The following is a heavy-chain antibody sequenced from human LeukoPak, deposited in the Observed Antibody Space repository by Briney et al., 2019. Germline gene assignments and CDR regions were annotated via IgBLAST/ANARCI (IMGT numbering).Heavy chain of an antibody. CDR2: IIPIFGTA. Sequence: ASVKVSCKASGGTFSSYAISWVRQAPGQGLEWMGGIIPIFGTANYAQKFQGRVTITADESTSTAYMELSSLRSEDTAVYYCARTLSRELFAFDTWGQGTMVTASS. CDR3: ARTLSRELFAFDT. CDR1: GGTFSSYA. J-gene: IGHJ3*02. D-gene: IGHD1-7*01. V-gene: IGHV1-69*13.